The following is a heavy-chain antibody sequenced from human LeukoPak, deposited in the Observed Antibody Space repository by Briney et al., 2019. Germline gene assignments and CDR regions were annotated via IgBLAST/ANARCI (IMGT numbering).Heavy chain of an antibody. D-gene: IGHD3-16*01. Sequence: GESLKISCKGSGYSFTSYWIGGVRQMPGEGLELMGIIYPGDSDTRYSPSFQGQVTISADKSISTAYLQWSSLKASDTAMYYCARLPYVWGSYPLFDYWGQGTLVTVSS. CDR1: GYSFTSYW. J-gene: IGHJ4*02. V-gene: IGHV5-51*01. CDR2: IYPGDSDT. CDR3: ARLPYVWGSYPLFDY.